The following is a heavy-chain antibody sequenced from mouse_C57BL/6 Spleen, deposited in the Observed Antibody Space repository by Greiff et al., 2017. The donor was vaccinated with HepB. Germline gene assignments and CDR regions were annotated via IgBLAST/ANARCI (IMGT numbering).Heavy chain of an antibody. CDR2: ISSGGDYI. J-gene: IGHJ2*01. Sequence: EVQLVESGEGLVKPGGSLKLSCAASGFTFSSYAMSWVRQTPEKRLEWVAYISSGGDYIYYADTVKGRFTISRDNARNTLYLHMSSLKSEDTAMYYCTRVITTVVAYYFDYWGQGTTLTVSS. CDR1: GFTFSSYA. D-gene: IGHD1-1*01. V-gene: IGHV5-9-1*02. CDR3: TRVITTVVAYYFDY.